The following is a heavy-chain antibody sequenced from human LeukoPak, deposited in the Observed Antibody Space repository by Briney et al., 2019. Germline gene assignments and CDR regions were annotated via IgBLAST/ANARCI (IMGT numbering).Heavy chain of an antibody. CDR3: AKDILSEQWHDAFDI. D-gene: IGHD6-19*01. CDR2: ISGDGGST. Sequence: PGGSLRLSCAASGFIVDDYAMYWVRQAPGKGLEWVSLISGDGGSTYYADSVKGRFTISRDNSKNSLFLQVNSLRTEDTALYYCAKDILSEQWHDAFDIWGQGTMVTVSS. CDR1: GFIVDDYA. J-gene: IGHJ3*02. V-gene: IGHV3-43*02.